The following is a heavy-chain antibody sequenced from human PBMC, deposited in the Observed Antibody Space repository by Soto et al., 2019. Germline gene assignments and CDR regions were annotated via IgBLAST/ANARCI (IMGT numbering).Heavy chain of an antibody. CDR2: IYYSGST. CDR3: ARDGLVPAAINYGMDV. V-gene: IGHV4-59*01. Sequence: SETLFLTCTVSGGSISSYYWTWIRQPPGKGLEWIGYIYYSGSTNYNPSLKSRVTISVDTSKNQFSLKLSSVSAADTAVYYCARDGLVPAAINYGMDVWGQGTTVTVSS. CDR1: GGSISSYY. J-gene: IGHJ6*02. D-gene: IGHD2-2*01.